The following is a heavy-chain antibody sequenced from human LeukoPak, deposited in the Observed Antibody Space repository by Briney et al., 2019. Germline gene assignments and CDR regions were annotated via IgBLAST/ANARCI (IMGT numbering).Heavy chain of an antibody. Sequence: GGSLRLSCAASGFTVSSNYMSWVRQAPGKGLEWVSVIYGGGSTYYADSVKGRFTISRDNSKNTLYLQMNSLRAEDTAVYYCARDGRGYCTNGVCPTYYYYYMDVWGKGTTVTVSS. J-gene: IGHJ6*03. V-gene: IGHV3-66*02. CDR3: ARDGRGYCTNGVCPTYYYYYMDV. D-gene: IGHD2-8*01. CDR2: IYGGGST. CDR1: GFTVSSNY.